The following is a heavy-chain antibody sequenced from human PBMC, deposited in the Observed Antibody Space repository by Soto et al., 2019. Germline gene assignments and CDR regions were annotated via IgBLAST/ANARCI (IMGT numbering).Heavy chain of an antibody. J-gene: IGHJ5*02. Sequence: QVQLQQWGAGLLKPSETLSLTCAVYGGSFSGYYWSWIRQPPGKGLEWIGEINHSGSTNYNPSLKSRVTISVDTSKNQVSLKLSSVTAADTAVYYCARGRRGSSWYSHWFDPWGQGALVTVSS. CDR3: ARGRRGSSWYSHWFDP. D-gene: IGHD6-13*01. CDR1: GGSFSGYY. V-gene: IGHV4-34*01. CDR2: INHSGST.